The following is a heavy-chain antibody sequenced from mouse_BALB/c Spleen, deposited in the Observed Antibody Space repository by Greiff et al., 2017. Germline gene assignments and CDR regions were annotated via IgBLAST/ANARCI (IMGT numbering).Heavy chain of an antibody. CDR3: ARGRFAY. CDR2: ISDGGSYT. J-gene: IGHJ3*01. V-gene: IGHV5-4*02. CDR1: GFTFSDYY. Sequence: EVKLMESGGGLVKPGGSLKLSCAASGFTFSDYYMYWVRQTPEKRLEWVATISDGGSYTYYPDSVKGRFTISRDNAKNNLYLQMSSLKSEDTAMYYCARGRFAYWGQGTLVTVSA.